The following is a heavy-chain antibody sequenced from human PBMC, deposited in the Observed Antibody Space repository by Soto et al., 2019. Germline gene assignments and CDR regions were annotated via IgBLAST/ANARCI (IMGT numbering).Heavy chain of an antibody. CDR3: ASLGVGDWANYYYYYGMDV. CDR1: GFTCSVYA. Sequence: EVQLLESGGGFVQPGGSLRLSCAATGFTCSVYAMTWVRQAPGKGLEWVSAVTANGGSTYSADSVKGRFTISRDNSKNTLFLQMNSLRAEDTAVYYCASLGVGDWANYYYYYGMDVWGQGTTVTVSS. J-gene: IGHJ6*02. CDR2: VTANGGST. D-gene: IGHD2-21*02. V-gene: IGHV3-23*01.